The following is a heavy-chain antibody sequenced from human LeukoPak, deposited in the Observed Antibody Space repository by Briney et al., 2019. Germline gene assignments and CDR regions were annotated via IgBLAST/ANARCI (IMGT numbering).Heavy chain of an antibody. D-gene: IGHD6-6*01. CDR1: GFSFSGHW. J-gene: IGHJ4*02. V-gene: IGHV3-74*01. Sequence: GGSLRLSCPASGFSFSGHWMHWARQLPGKGLVWVSRISPTGSTTSYADSVKGRFTVSRDNAKNTLYLQVNNLRAEDTAAYYCARGPNSNWSGLDFWGQGTLLTVSS. CDR2: ISPTGSTT. CDR3: ARGPNSNWSGLDF.